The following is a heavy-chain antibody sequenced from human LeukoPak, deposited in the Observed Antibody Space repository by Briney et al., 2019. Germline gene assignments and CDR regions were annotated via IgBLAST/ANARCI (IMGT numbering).Heavy chain of an antibody. D-gene: IGHD3-22*01. Sequence: PGGSLRLSCAASGFSFSDYYMSWIRQAPGKGLEWISYSSSSGRSTFYADSVKGRFTISRDNAKNSLSLQMHSLRAEDTAVYYGTRPYYDASPTDWGQGTLVTVSS. J-gene: IGHJ4*02. CDR3: TRPYYDASPTD. CDR1: GFSFSDYY. V-gene: IGHV3-11*04. CDR2: SSSSGRST.